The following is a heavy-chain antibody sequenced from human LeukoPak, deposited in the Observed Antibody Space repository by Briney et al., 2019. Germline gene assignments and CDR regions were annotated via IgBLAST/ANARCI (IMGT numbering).Heavy chain of an antibody. CDR3: ARDSYYYDSSGYLLVEAFDI. CDR2: IYYSGST. CDR1: GGSVSSYY. J-gene: IGHJ3*02. D-gene: IGHD3-22*01. Sequence: SETLSLTCTVSGGSVSSYYWSWIRQPPGKGLEWIGYIYYSGSTIYNPSLKSRVTISLDTSKNQFSLKLSSVTAADTAVYYCARDSYYYDSSGYLLVEAFDIWGQGTMVTVSS. V-gene: IGHV4-59*02.